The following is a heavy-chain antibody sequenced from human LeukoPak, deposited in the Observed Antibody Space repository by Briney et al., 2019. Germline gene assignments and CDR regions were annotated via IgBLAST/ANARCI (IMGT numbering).Heavy chain of an antibody. Sequence: GGSLRLSCAASGFAFSDHYMSWIRQAPGKGLEWVSCISSSSTNRDYAESVKGRFTISSDNAKNSLYLQMNSLRAEDTAVYYCAREGIVVVAAAVGALDAFDIWGQGTMVTVSS. D-gene: IGHD2-2*01. CDR2: ISSSSTNR. CDR1: GFAFSDHY. J-gene: IGHJ3*02. V-gene: IGHV3-11*06. CDR3: AREGIVVVAAAVGALDAFDI.